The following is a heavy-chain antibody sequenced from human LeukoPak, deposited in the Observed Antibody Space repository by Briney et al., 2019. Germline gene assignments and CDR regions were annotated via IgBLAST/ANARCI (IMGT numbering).Heavy chain of an antibody. CDR2: IYYSGST. D-gene: IGHD1-26*01. J-gene: IGHJ4*02. CDR1: GGSISSSSYY. Sequence: PSETLSLTCTVSGGSISSSSYYWGWIRQPPGKGLEWIGSIYYSGSTYYNPSLKSRVTISVDTSKNQFSLKLSSVTAADTAVYYCARISIVGATLDYWGQGTLVTVSS. V-gene: IGHV4-39*01. CDR3: ARISIVGATLDY.